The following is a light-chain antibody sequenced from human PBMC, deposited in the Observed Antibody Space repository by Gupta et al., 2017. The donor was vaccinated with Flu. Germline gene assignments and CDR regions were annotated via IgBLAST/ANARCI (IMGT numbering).Light chain of an antibody. CDR3: QQSYSTPQVT. Sequence: DIQMTQSPSSLSAFVGDRVTITCRASQSISNYLNWYQQKPGKAPQLLIFAASSLQSGVPSRFSGGGSGTDFTLTISSLQPEDFATYYCQQSYSTPQVTFGPGTTVDVK. CDR1: QSISNY. J-gene: IGKJ3*01. CDR2: AAS. V-gene: IGKV1-39*01.